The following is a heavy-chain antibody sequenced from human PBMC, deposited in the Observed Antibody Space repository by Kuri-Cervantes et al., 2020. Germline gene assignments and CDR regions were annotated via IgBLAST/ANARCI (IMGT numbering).Heavy chain of an antibody. V-gene: IGHV4-30-2*01. CDR3: ARTYMYCGGDCYFDAFDI. CDR2: IYHSGST. J-gene: IGHJ3*02. D-gene: IGHD2-21*02. Sequence: LRLSCAVSGGSISSGGYSWSWIRQPPGKGREWIGYIYHSGSTYYNPSLKSRVTISVDRSKNQFSLKLSSVTAADTAVYYCARTYMYCGGDCYFDAFDIWGQGTMVTVSS. CDR1: GGSISSGGYS.